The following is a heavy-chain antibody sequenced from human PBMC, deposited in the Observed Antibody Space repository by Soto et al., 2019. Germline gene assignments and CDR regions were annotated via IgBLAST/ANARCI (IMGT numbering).Heavy chain of an antibody. D-gene: IGHD3-3*01. J-gene: IGHJ4*02. Sequence: SETLSLTCTVSGGSISSGGYYWSWIRQHPGKGLEWIGYIYYSGSTYYNPSLKSRVNISVDTSKNQFSLKLSSVTAADTAVFYCARARFLEWLGSYYFDYWGQGTLVTVSS. CDR3: ARARFLEWLGSYYFDY. CDR2: IYYSGST. V-gene: IGHV4-31*03. CDR1: GGSISSGGYY.